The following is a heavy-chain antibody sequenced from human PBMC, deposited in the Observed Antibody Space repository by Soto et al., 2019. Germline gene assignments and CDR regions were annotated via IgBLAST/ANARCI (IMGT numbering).Heavy chain of an antibody. Sequence: GASVKVSCKASGYTFTSYYMHWVRQAPGQGLEWMGIINPSGGNTSYAQKFQGRVTMTRDTSTSTVYMELSSLRSEDTAVYYCARDLVGATISNYFDYWGQGTLVTVSS. V-gene: IGHV1-46*01. J-gene: IGHJ4*02. CDR2: INPSGGNT. CDR1: GYTFTSYY. CDR3: ARDLVGATISNYFDY. D-gene: IGHD1-26*01.